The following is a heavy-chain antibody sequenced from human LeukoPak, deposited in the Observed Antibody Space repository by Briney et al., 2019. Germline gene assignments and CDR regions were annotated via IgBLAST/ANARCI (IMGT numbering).Heavy chain of an antibody. CDR2: INPNSGGT. V-gene: IGHV1-2*02. J-gene: IGHJ5*02. Sequence: ASVKVSCKASGYTFTGYYMHWVRQAPGQGLEWMGWINPNSGGTNYAQKFQGRVTMTRDTSISTAYMELSRLRSDDTAVYYCARETHIIEMATIAGERKYNWFDPWGQGTLVTVST. CDR1: GYTFTGYY. CDR3: ARETHIIEMATIAGERKYNWFDP. D-gene: IGHD5-24*01.